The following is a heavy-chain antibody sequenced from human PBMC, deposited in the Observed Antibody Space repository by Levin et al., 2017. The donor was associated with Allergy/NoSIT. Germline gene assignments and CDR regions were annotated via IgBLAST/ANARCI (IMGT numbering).Heavy chain of an antibody. CDR3: AMPYDSSGYYYVSPYY. D-gene: IGHD3-22*01. CDR1: GGTFSSYA. V-gene: IGHV1-69*13. J-gene: IGHJ4*02. CDR2: IIPIFGTA. Sequence: SVKVSCKASGGTFSSYAISWVRQAPGQGLEWMGGIIPIFGTANYAQKFQGRVTITADESTSTAYMELSSLRSEDTAVYYCAMPYDSSGYYYVSPYYWGQGTLVTVSS.